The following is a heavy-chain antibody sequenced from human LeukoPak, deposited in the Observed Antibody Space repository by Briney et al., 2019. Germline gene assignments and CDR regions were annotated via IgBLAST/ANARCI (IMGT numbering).Heavy chain of an antibody. J-gene: IGHJ3*02. V-gene: IGHV4-59*12. CDR2: IYYTGST. CDR3: ARGLRPIFGVVVRAFDI. Sequence: SETLSLTCTVSGASISSYYWSWIRQPPGKGLEWIGYIYYTGSTNYNPSLESRVTMYIDTSKNQFSLKLSSVTAADTAVYYCARGLRPIFGVVVRAFDIWGQGTMVTVSS. CDR1: GASISSYY. D-gene: IGHD3-3*01.